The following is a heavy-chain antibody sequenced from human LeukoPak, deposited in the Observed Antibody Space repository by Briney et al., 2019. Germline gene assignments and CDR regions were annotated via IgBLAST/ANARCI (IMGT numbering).Heavy chain of an antibody. V-gene: IGHV3-7*01. CDR3: AREPYSSSWWDV. CDR2: INHDGSGK. J-gene: IGHJ6*04. CDR1: GFTSSSYW. Sequence: GGSLRLSCAASGFTSSSYWMSWDRQAPGKGLVWVSNINHDGSGKSYVDSVKGRFTISRDNAKNTLYLQMNSLRAEDTAVYYCAREPYSSSWWDVWGKGTTVTVSS. D-gene: IGHD6-13*01.